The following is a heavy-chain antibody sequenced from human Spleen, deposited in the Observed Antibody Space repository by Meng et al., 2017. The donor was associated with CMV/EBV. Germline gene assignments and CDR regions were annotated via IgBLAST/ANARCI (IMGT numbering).Heavy chain of an antibody. V-gene: IGHV3-30*02. J-gene: IGHJ6*02. D-gene: IGHD6-6*01. CDR1: GFTFSSYG. CDR3: AREFGVSTSSGYYYHGLDV. CDR2: IRYDGSNK. Sequence: GESLKISCAASGFTFSSYGMHWVRQAPGKGLEWVAFIRYDGSNKYFADSVMGRFTISRDNAKNSLYLQMNSLRAEDTAVYYCAREFGVSTSSGYYYHGLDVWGQGITVTVSS.